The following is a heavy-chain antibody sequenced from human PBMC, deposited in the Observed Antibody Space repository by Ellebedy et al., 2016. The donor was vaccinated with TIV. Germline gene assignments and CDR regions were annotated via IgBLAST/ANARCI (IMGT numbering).Heavy chain of an antibody. CDR2: IIAIIGTA. D-gene: IGHD6-13*01. V-gene: IGHV1-69*13. Sequence: AASVKVSCKASGVSFSDHGVNWVRQAPGQGLEWMGGIIAIIGTANYAQKFKGRITITADDSTTTKYMELRRLSSEDTAIYYCVRDGYVLFQPNYFDYWGQGTLVTVSS. CDR1: GVSFSDHG. CDR3: VRDGYVLFQPNYFDY. J-gene: IGHJ4*02.